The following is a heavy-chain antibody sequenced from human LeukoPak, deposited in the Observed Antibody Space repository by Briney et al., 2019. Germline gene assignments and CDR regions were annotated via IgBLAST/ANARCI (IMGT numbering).Heavy chain of an antibody. V-gene: IGHV3-53*01. J-gene: IGHJ4*02. CDR3: ARDEKAVAGTAKTAFDY. CDR1: GFSVSTNY. Sequence: PGGSLRLSCAASGFSVSTNYMIWVRQAPGMGLECVSVISNHGTTYYADSVKGRFSISRDNSKNTVFLQMNSLRAEDTAVYYCARDEKAVAGTAKTAFDYWGQGTLVTVSS. CDR2: ISNHGTT. D-gene: IGHD6-19*01.